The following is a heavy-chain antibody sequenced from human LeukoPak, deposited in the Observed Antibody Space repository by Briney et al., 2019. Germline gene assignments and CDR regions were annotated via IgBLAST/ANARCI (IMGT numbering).Heavy chain of an antibody. Sequence: PSETLSLTCAVYGGSFSGYYWSWIRQPPGKGLEWIGEINHSGSTNYNASLRSRVTISVETSKNQFSLRLSSVTAADTAVYYCAPRGDIEHSYGYGKWFDPWGQGTRVTVSS. CDR1: GGSFSGYY. CDR3: APRGDIEHSYGYGKWFDP. CDR2: INHSGST. V-gene: IGHV4-34*01. J-gene: IGHJ5*02. D-gene: IGHD5-18*01.